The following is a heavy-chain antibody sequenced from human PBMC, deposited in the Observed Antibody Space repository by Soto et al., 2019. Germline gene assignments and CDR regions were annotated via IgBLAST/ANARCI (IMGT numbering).Heavy chain of an antibody. J-gene: IGHJ4*02. CDR2: IIPVFGAT. D-gene: IGHD3-22*01. V-gene: IGHV1-69*01. CDR1: GGTFSSYA. CDR3: AGHPEWSYALSQLVITTFAFY. Sequence: QVQLVQSGAEVKKPGSSVKVSCKASGGTFSSYAFSWVRQAPGQGLEWMGGIIPVFGATNYAQTFQGRVTIPADASTSTAEMELSSLRSEDTAVYYCAGHPEWSYALSQLVITTFAFYWGQGTLVTVSP.